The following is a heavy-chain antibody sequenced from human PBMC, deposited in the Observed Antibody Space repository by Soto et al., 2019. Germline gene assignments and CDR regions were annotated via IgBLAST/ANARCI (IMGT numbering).Heavy chain of an antibody. D-gene: IGHD6-19*01. V-gene: IGHV1-3*01. CDR3: ARVYSAYSSGWYYAFDI. J-gene: IGHJ3*02. CDR1: GYSFTSYA. Sequence: GASVKVSCKASGYSFTSYAMHWARQDPGQRLEWMGWINAGNGNTKYSQKFQGRVTITRDTSASTAYMELSSLRSEDTAVYYCARVYSAYSSGWYYAFDIWGQGTMVTVSS. CDR2: INAGNGNT.